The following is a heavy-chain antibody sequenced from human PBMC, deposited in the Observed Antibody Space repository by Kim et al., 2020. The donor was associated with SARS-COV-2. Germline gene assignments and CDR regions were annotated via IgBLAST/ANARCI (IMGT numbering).Heavy chain of an antibody. J-gene: IGHJ5*02. V-gene: IGHV3-21*01. CDR1: GFTFSSYS. D-gene: IGHD3-22*01. Sequence: GGSLRLSCAASGFTFSSYSMNWVRQAPGKGLEWVSSISSSSSYIYYADSVKGRFTISRDNAKNSLYLQMNSLRAEDTAVYYCAREGPGYYYDSSGYYHPYNWFDPWGQGTLVTVSS. CDR3: AREGPGYYYDSSGYYHPYNWFDP. CDR2: ISSSSSYI.